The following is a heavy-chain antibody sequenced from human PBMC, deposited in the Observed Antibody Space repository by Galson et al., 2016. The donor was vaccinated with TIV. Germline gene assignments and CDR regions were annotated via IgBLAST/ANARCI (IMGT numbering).Heavy chain of an antibody. Sequence: LSLTCTVSGASIGSNYWSWIRQPPGKGLEWIGQIHYSGSTNYNPSLRSRLTISVDTSKEQFSLKLTSVTPADTAVYYCARVRLGGWRSYGMDVWGQGTTVTVSS. J-gene: IGHJ6*02. CDR2: IHYSGST. V-gene: IGHV4-59*01. CDR1: GASIGSNY. D-gene: IGHD3-10*01. CDR3: ARVRLGGWRSYGMDV.